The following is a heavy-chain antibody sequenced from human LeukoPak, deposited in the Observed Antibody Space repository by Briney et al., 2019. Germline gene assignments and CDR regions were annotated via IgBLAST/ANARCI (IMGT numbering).Heavy chain of an antibody. J-gene: IGHJ5*02. CDR1: GGSFSGYY. D-gene: IGHD3-3*01. V-gene: IGHV4-34*01. Sequence: SETLSLTCAVYGGSFSGYYWSWIRHPPGKGLEWIGEINHSGSPKYHPSLKSRVTISVDTPKNQFPLKLSSVTAADTAVYYCARGQSSPYYDFWSGYYCWFDPWGQGTLVTVSS. CDR2: INHSGSP. CDR3: ARGQSSPYYDFWSGYYCWFDP.